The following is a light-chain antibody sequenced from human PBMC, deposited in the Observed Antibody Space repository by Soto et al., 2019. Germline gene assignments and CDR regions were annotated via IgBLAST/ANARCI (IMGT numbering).Light chain of an antibody. Sequence: DIQVAQSPSTLSASVGDRVTITCRASQSISTWLAWYQHKPGTAPKLLIYKASTLGRGVSSRFSGSGSETEFTLTISSLQPEDSATYYCQQYSSYSPWLFGQGTKVEI. V-gene: IGKV1-5*03. CDR3: QQYSSYSPWL. J-gene: IGKJ1*01. CDR1: QSISTW. CDR2: KAS.